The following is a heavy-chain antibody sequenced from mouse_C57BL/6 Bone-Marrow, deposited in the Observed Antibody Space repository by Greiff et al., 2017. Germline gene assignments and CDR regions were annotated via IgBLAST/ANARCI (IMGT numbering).Heavy chain of an antibody. V-gene: IGHV1-69*01. CDR2: IDPSDSYT. CDR3: ARDTTAYAMDY. CDR1: GYTFTSYW. D-gene: IGHD1-2*01. J-gene: IGHJ4*01. Sequence: QVQLQQSGAELVMPGASVKLSCKASGYTFTSYWMPWVKQRPGQGLEWIGEIDPSDSYTNYNQKFKGKSTLTVDKSSSTAYMQLSRLTSEDSAVYYCARDTTAYAMDYWGQGTAVTVSA.